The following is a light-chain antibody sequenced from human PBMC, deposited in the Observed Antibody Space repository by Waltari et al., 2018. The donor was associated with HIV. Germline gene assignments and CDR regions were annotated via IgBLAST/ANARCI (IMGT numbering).Light chain of an antibody. CDR1: SSNIGINL. CDR2: RNA. Sequence: QSVLTPSHSASGTPGQRVTISCSGSSSNIGINLVYWSQQVPGTAPKLVIHRNAQRPSGVPDRFSGSKSGTSASLAISGLRSEDEADYYCAAWDDSLSDYVFGIGTTVTVL. CDR3: AAWDDSLSDYV. J-gene: IGLJ1*01. V-gene: IGLV1-47*01.